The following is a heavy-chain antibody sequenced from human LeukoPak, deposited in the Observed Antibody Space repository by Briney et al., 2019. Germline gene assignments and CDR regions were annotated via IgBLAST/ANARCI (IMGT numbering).Heavy chain of an antibody. D-gene: IGHD5-18*01. Sequence: SCKDSGYTFSRYAMTWVRQAPGKGLEWEAVISYYGNNKYYADSVKGRFTISRDNSTNTLYLRMNSLRAEDTSVYYCARAGGYAYVDLSFDYWGQGTLVTVSS. CDR1: GYTFSRYA. V-gene: IGHV3-30*04. J-gene: IGHJ4*02. CDR3: ARAGGYAYVDLSFDY. CDR2: ISYYGNNK.